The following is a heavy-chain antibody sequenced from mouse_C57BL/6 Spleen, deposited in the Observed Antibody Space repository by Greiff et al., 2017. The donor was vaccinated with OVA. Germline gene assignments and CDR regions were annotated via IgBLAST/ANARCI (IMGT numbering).Heavy chain of an antibody. CDR1: GFSLSTSGMG. CDR3: ARSDSYYGSPLYFDY. V-gene: IGHV8-12*01. J-gene: IGHJ2*01. CDR2: IYWDDDK. Sequence: QVTLKESGPGILQSSQTLSLTCSFSGFSLSTSGMGVSWIRQPSGKGLEWLAHIYWDDDKRYNPSLKSRLTISKDTSRNQVFLKITSVDTADTATYYCARSDSYYGSPLYFDYWGQGTTLTVSS. D-gene: IGHD1-1*01.